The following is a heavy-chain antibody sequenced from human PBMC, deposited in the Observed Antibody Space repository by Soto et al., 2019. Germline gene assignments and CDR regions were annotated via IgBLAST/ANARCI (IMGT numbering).Heavy chain of an antibody. CDR3: ARDGGYCSSTSCQYYYYYGMDV. V-gene: IGHV3-30-3*01. D-gene: IGHD2-2*01. Sequence: PGGSVRLSCAASGFTFSSYAMHWVRQTPGKGLEWVAVISYDGSNKYYADSVKGRFTISRDNSKNTLYLQMNSLRAEDTAVYYCARDGGYCSSTSCQYYYYYGMDVWGQGTTVTVSS. CDR2: ISYDGSNK. J-gene: IGHJ6*02. CDR1: GFTFSSYA.